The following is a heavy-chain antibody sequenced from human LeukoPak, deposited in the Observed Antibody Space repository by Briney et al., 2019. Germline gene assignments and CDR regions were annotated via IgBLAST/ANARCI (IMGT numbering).Heavy chain of an antibody. J-gene: IGHJ4*02. Sequence: GGSLRLSCAASGFTFSSYSMNWVRQAPGKGLEWVSSISSSSSYIYYADSVKGRFTISRDNAKNSLYLQMNSLRAEDTAVYYCAGESITIFGVVTKAPYYWGQGTLATVSS. CDR1: GFTFSSYS. D-gene: IGHD3-3*01. CDR2: ISSSSSYI. CDR3: AGESITIFGVVTKAPYY. V-gene: IGHV3-21*01.